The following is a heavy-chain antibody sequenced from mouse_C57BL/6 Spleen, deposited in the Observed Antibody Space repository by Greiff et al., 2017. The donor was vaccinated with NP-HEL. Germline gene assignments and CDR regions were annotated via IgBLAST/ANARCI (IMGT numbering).Heavy chain of an antibody. V-gene: IGHV1-18*01. CDR1: GYKFTDYN. CDR2: INPNNGGT. J-gene: IGHJ2*01. CDR3: ARGRYYGNYDYFDY. Sequence: EVQLQQSGPELVKPGASVKIPCKASGYKFTDYNMDWVKQSHGKSLEWIGDINPNNGGTIYNQKFKGKATLTVDKSSSTAYMELRSLTSEDTAVYYCARGRYYGNYDYFDYWGQGTTLTVSS. D-gene: IGHD2-1*01.